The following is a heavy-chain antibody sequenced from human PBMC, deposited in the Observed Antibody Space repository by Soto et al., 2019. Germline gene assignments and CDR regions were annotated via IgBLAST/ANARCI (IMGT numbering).Heavy chain of an antibody. Sequence: EVQLLESGGGLIQPGGSLRLSCSASGFSFSSYARMWVRQAPGKGLEWVSVISGRGGSSYFADSAKGRFTISRDNSKNMLYLEMNSLRAEDTAIYFCAKGSIEYSASVDYWGQGTLVIVSS. CDR2: ISGRGGSS. V-gene: IGHV3-23*01. D-gene: IGHD1-26*01. J-gene: IGHJ4*02. CDR3: AKGSIEYSASVDY. CDR1: GFSFSSYA.